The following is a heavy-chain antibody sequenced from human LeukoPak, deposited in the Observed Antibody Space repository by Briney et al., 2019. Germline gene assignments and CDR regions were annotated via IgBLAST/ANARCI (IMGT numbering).Heavy chain of an antibody. J-gene: IGHJ4*02. CDR2: INPSGGST. D-gene: IGHD2-21*02. CDR3: ARDVTPLSYYFDY. V-gene: IGHV1-46*03. CDR1: GYTFTSYG. Sequence: GASVKVSCKASGYTFTSYGISWVRQAPGQGLEWMGIINPSGGSTSYAQKFQGRVTMTRDTSTSTVYMELSSLRSEDTAVYYCARDVTPLSYYFDYWGQGTLVTVSP.